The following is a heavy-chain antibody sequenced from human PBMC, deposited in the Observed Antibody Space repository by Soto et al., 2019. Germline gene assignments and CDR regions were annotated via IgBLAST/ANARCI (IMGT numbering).Heavy chain of an antibody. J-gene: IGHJ4*02. CDR3: EKEGESSHFQFDY. Sequence: GGSLRLSCAASGFTFSSYGMHWVRQAPGKGLEWVAVISYDGSNKYYADSVKGRFTISRDNSKNTLYLQMNSLRAEDTAIYYCEKEGESSHFQFDYWGQGTLVTVSS. V-gene: IGHV3-30*18. CDR1: GFTFSSYG. CDR2: ISYDGSNK. D-gene: IGHD3-22*01.